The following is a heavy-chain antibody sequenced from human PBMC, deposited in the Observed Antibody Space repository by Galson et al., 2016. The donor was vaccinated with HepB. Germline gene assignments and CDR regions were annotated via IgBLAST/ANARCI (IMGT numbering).Heavy chain of an antibody. D-gene: IGHD3-22*01. CDR1: GITFNTYN. J-gene: IGHJ2*01. V-gene: IGHV3-21*01. CDR2: ISTSSSPI. Sequence: SLRLSCAASGITFNTYNMVWVRQAPGKGLEWVSYISTSSSPISYRDSVKGRFTISRDNTKNSLYLQLNSLRAEDTAVYYCARDSDTSGLHWYFDLWGRGTLATVSS. CDR3: ARDSDTSGLHWYFDL.